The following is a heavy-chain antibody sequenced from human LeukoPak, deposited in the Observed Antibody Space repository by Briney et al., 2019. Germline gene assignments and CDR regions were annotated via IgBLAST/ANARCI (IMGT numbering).Heavy chain of an antibody. CDR1: GFTFSDYY. CDR3: ASRGDSSTWYRNDY. CDR2: ISGGSSYT. V-gene: IGHV3-11*03. Sequence: GGTLRLSCAASGFTFSDYYMSWIRQPPGKGLEWISYISGGSSYTDYADSVKGRFTISRDNAKNSLYLQMNSLRAEDTAVYYCASRGDSSTWYRNDYWGQGTLVTVSS. D-gene: IGHD6-13*01. J-gene: IGHJ4*02.